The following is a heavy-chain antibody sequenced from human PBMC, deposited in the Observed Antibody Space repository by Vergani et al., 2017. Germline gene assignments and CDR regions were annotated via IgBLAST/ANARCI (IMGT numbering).Heavy chain of an antibody. J-gene: IGHJ3*02. CDR3: ARDRGSGYYQAFDI. D-gene: IGHD3-22*01. Sequence: EVQLVESGGGLVQPGGSLRLSCAASGFTFSSYWMHWVRQAPGKGLVWVSRINSDGSSTSYADSVKGRFTISRDNAKNTLYLQLNSLRAEDTAVYYCARDRGSGYYQAFDIWGQGTMVTVSS. CDR1: GFTFSSYW. CDR2: INSDGSST. V-gene: IGHV3-74*01.